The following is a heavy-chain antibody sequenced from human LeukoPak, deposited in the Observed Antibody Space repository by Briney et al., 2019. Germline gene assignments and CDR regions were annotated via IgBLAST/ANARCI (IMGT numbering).Heavy chain of an antibody. J-gene: IGHJ4*02. V-gene: IGHV3-23*01. CDR1: GFTFSSYA. CDR3: AKAQYYDILTGLIDY. Sequence: PGGSLRLSCAASGFTFSSYAMSWVRQAPGKGLEWVSAISGSGGSTYYADSVKGRFTISRDNSKNTLYLQMNSLRAEDTAVYYCAKAQYYDILTGLIDYWGQGTLVTVSS. CDR2: ISGSGGST. D-gene: IGHD3-9*01.